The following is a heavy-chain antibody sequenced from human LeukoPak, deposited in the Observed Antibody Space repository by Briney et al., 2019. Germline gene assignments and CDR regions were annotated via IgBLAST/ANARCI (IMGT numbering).Heavy chain of an antibody. CDR1: GGSFSGYY. V-gene: IGHV4-34*01. CDR2: INHSGST. D-gene: IGHD1-26*01. Sequence: SETLSLTCAVYGGSFSGYYWSWIRQPPGKGLEWIGEINHSGSTNYNPSLKSRVTISVDTSKNQFSLKLSSVTAADTAVYYCARGIVSWGQGTLVIVSS. J-gene: IGHJ4*02. CDR3: ARGIVS.